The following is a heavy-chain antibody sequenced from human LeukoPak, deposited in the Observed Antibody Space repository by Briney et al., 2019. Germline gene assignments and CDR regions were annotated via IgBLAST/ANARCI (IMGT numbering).Heavy chain of an antibody. V-gene: IGHV4-34*01. CDR1: GGSFSGYY. CDR3: AKYRTGTYEGDRPPYDY. J-gene: IGHJ4*02. CDR2: INHSGST. D-gene: IGHD3/OR15-3a*01. Sequence: SETLSLTCAVYGGSFSGYYWSWIRQPPGKGLEWIGEINHSGSTNYNPSLKSRVTISVDTSKNQFSLKLSSVTAADTAVYYCAKYRTGTYEGDRPPYDYWGQGTLVTVSS.